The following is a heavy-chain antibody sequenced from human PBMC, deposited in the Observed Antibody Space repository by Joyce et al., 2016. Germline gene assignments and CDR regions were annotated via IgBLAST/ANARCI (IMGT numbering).Heavy chain of an antibody. CDR3: TTDPRY. CDR2: IKSKNDGGTL. CDR1: GRTFRTTW. Sequence: VQLVESGGGLVQPGESLRLTCGVSGRTFRTTWMSWVRQAPGKGLEWIGRIKSKNDGGTLDYIETVKGRFTLSRDDSTNTVYLQMDSLKIEDTAMYYCTTDPRYWGRGTLVTVSS. V-gene: IGHV3-15*01. J-gene: IGHJ4*02.